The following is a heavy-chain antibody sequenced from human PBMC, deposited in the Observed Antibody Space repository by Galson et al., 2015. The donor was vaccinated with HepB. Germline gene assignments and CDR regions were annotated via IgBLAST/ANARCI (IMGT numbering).Heavy chain of an antibody. CDR2: ISGSGGST. CDR1: GFTFSSYA. V-gene: IGHV3-23*01. D-gene: IGHD6-13*01. J-gene: IGHJ4*02. Sequence: SLRLSCAASGFTFSSYAMSWVRQAPGKGLEWVSAISGSGGSTYYADSVKGRFTISRDNSKNTLYLQMNSLRAEDTAVYYCAKGAAAAGFRIISRPSYYFDYWGQGTLVTVSS. CDR3: AKGAAAAGFRIISRPSYYFDY.